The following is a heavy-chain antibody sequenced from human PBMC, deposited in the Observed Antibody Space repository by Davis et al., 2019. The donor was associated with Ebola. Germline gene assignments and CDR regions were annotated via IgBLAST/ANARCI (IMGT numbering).Heavy chain of an antibody. CDR2: ISSSSSYI. CDR3: ARDFNCGGDCYSDI. J-gene: IGHJ3*02. V-gene: IGHV3-21*01. D-gene: IGHD2-21*01. Sequence: GESLKISCAASGFTFSSYSMNWVRQAPGKGLEWVSSISSSSSYIYYADSVKGRFTISRDNAKNSLYLQMNSLRAEDTAVYYCARDFNCGGDCYSDIWGQGTMVTVSS. CDR1: GFTFSSYS.